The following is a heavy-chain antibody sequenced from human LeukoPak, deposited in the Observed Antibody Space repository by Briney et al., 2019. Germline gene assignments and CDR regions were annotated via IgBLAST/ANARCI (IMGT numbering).Heavy chain of an antibody. CDR3: GTEPRVADGDTPDFDY. J-gene: IGHJ4*02. CDR1: GYTLTELS. CDR2: FDTGDGET. Sequence: ASVKVSCKVSGYTLTELSMHWVRQGPGKGLEWMGGFDTGDGETVYAQRFQGRVTMTEDTSTDTAYMELSSLRSEDTAVYYCGTEPRVADGDTPDFDYWGQGTLVTVSS. D-gene: IGHD5-24*01. V-gene: IGHV1-24*01.